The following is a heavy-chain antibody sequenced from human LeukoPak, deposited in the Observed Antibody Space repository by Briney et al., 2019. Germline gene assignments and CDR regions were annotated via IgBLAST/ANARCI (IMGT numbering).Heavy chain of an antibody. Sequence: SQTLSLTCAISGDSVSSNSAAWNWIRQSPSRGLEWLGRTYYRSKWYTEYAVSVKSRITINPDTSKNQFSLQLSSVNTEDTAVYYCARSGSYRFDYWGQGTLVTVSS. J-gene: IGHJ4*02. CDR2: TYYRSKWYT. CDR1: GDSVSSNSAA. V-gene: IGHV6-1*01. CDR3: ARSGSYRFDY. D-gene: IGHD1-26*01.